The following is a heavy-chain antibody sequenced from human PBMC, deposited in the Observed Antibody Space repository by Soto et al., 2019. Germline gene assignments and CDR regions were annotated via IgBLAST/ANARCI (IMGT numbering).Heavy chain of an antibody. D-gene: IGHD2-2*01. CDR2: INHSGST. CDR1: GGSFSGYY. CDR3: ARVSGYCSSTSCLTRFDY. Sequence: SETLSLTCAVYGGSFSGYYWNWIRQPPGKGLEWIGEINHSGSTNYNPSLKSRVTISVDTSKNQFSLKLSSVTAADTAVYYCARVSGYCSSTSCLTRFDYWGQGTLVTVSS. V-gene: IGHV4-34*01. J-gene: IGHJ4*02.